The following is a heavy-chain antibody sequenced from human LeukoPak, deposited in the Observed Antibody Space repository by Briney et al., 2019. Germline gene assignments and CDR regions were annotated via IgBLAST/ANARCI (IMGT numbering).Heavy chain of an antibody. CDR3: AKLGSGSWKRVPFDY. CDR2: ISGSGGST. V-gene: IGHV3-23*01. Sequence: GGSLRLSCAASGFTFSSYAMTWVRQAPGKGLEWVSGISGSGGSTYYADSVKGRFTISRDNSKNTLYLQMNSLRAEDTAVYYCAKLGSGSWKRVPFDYWGQGTMVTVSS. D-gene: IGHD1-26*01. CDR1: GFTFSSYA. J-gene: IGHJ4*02.